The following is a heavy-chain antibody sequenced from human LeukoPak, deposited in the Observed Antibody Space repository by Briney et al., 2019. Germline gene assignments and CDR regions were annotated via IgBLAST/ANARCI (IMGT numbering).Heavy chain of an antibody. J-gene: IGHJ6*02. Sequence: ASVKGSCKASGYTFTSYGISWVRQAPGQGLEWMGWISAYNGNTHYAQKLQGRVTMTTDTSTSTAYMELRSLRSDDTAVYYCARGSANAAAGTIYYYYYGMDVWGQGTTVTVSS. CDR2: ISAYNGNT. V-gene: IGHV1-18*01. CDR1: GYTFTSYG. D-gene: IGHD6-13*01. CDR3: ARGSANAAAGTIYYYYYGMDV.